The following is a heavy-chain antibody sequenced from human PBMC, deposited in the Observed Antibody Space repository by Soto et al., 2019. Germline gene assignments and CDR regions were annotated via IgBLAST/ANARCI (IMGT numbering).Heavy chain of an antibody. CDR3: ARGGNYYDSSGLGPEYYFDS. V-gene: IGHV1-69*13. J-gene: IGHJ4*02. D-gene: IGHD3-22*01. Sequence: SVKVSCKASGGTFSSYAISWVRQAPGQGLEWMGGIIPIFGTANYAQKFQGRVTITADESTSTAYMELSSLRSEDTAVYYCARGGNYYDSSGLGPEYYFDSWGQGNLVTVSS. CDR2: IIPIFGTA. CDR1: GGTFSSYA.